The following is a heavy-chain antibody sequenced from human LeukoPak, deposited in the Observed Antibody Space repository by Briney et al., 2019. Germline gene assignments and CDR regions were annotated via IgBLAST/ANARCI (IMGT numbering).Heavy chain of an antibody. CDR3: AKHLSGPFDP. J-gene: IGHJ5*02. CDR1: GFNFSSHG. CDR2: ISYDGSNK. Sequence: GGSLRLSCAASGFNFSSHGTHWVRQAPGKGLEWVAVISYDGSNKYYADSVKGRFTISRDNSKNTLYLQMNSLRAEDTAVYYCAKHLSGPFDPWGQGTLVTVSS. D-gene: IGHD5-12*01. V-gene: IGHV3-30*18.